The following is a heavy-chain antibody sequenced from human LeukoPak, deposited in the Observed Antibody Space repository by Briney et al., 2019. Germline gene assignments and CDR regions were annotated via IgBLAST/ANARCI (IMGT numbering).Heavy chain of an antibody. J-gene: IGHJ4*02. V-gene: IGHV3-20*04. D-gene: IGHD1-26*01. CDR3: ARDSFSGSSLDY. CDR2: INWDGGST. CDR1: GFTFDEYG. Sequence: GGSLRLSCAASGFTFDEYGMSWVRQAPGKGLEWVSSINWDGGSTAYADSVQGRFTISRDNAKNSLHLQMKSLRAEDAALYYCARDSFSGSSLDYWGQGTLVTVSS.